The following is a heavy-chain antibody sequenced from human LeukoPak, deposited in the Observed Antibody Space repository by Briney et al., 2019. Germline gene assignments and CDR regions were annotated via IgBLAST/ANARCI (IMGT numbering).Heavy chain of an antibody. D-gene: IGHD1-26*01. CDR3: ASLYSGSYYFDY. CDR2: IIPIFGTA. V-gene: IGHV1-69*13. Sequence: GASVKVSCKASGYTFTSYGISWVRQAPGQGLEWMGGIIPIFGTANYAQKFQGRVTITADESTSTAYMELSSLRSEDTAVYYCASLYSGSYYFDYWGQGTLVTVSS. CDR1: GYTFTSYG. J-gene: IGHJ4*02.